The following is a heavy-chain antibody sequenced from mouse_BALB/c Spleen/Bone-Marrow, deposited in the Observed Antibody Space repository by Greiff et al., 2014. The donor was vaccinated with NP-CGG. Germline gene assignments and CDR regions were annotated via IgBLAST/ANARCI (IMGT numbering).Heavy chain of an antibody. D-gene: IGHD2-4*01. Sequence: EVQLQQSGPSLVKPSQTLSLTCSVTGDSITSGYWNWIRKFPGNKLEYMGYISYSGGTYYNPSLKSRISITRDTSKNQYYLQLNSVTIEDTATYYCARYKGYYDHDGDYFDYWGQGTTLTVSS. CDR3: ARYKGYYDHDGDYFDY. CDR2: ISYSGGT. V-gene: IGHV3-8*02. CDR1: GDSITSGY. J-gene: IGHJ2*01.